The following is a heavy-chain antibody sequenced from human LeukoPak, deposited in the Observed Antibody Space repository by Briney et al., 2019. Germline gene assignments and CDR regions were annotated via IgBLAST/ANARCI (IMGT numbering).Heavy chain of an antibody. Sequence: PSETLSLTCAVYGGSFSGYFWTWIRRPPGKGLEWIGEINHSGSTNYNPSLKSRVTISVDTSKNQFSLKLTSVTTADTAVYYCARGVGFVKIDYWGQGTLVTVSP. D-gene: IGHD3-10*01. CDR3: ARGVGFVKIDY. CDR2: INHSGST. J-gene: IGHJ4*02. V-gene: IGHV4-34*01. CDR1: GGSFSGYF.